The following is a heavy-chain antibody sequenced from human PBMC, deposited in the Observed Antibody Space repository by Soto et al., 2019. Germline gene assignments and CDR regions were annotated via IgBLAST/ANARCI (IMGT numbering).Heavy chain of an antibody. CDR1: GGSISSSSHY. D-gene: IGHD6-19*01. J-gene: IGHJ4*02. V-gene: IGHV4-39*01. CDR2: IYYIGST. CDR3: ARRSSSGWILDY. Sequence: SETLSLTCTVSGGSISSSSHYWGWIRQPPGKGLEWIGTIYYIGSTYHNPSLKSRVSLSVDTSRNQFSLKLSSVTAADTAVYYCARRSSSGWILDYWGQGTLVTVYS.